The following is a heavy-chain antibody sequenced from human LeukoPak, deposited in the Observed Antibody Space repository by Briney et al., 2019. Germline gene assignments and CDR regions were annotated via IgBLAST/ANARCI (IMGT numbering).Heavy chain of an antibody. Sequence: GESLKISCKGSGYSFTSYWIGWVRQMPGKGLEWMGIIYPGDSDTRYSPSFQGQVTISADKSISTAYLQWSSLKASDTAMYYCARQFSDSTGRDFDGSSWRNYYYYYYMDVWGKGTTVTISS. CDR3: ARQFSDSTGRDFDGSSWRNYYYYYYMDV. D-gene: IGHD6-13*01. CDR1: GYSFTSYW. CDR2: IYPGDSDT. V-gene: IGHV5-51*01. J-gene: IGHJ6*03.